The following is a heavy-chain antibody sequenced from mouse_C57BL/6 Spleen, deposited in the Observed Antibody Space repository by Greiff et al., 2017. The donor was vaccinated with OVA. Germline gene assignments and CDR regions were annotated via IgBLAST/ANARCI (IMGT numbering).Heavy chain of an antibody. CDR1: GYTFTSYW. D-gene: IGHD1-1*01. V-gene: IGHV1-53*01. CDR2: INPSNGGT. J-gene: IGHJ3*01. Sequence: QVQLQQPGTELVKPGASVKLSCKASGYTFTSYWMHWVKQRPGQGLEWIGNINPSNGGTNYNQKFKNKATLTADKSSSTAYMQLSSLTSEDSAVYYCARSGSSLWFEYWGQGTPVTVSA. CDR3: ARSGSSLWFEY.